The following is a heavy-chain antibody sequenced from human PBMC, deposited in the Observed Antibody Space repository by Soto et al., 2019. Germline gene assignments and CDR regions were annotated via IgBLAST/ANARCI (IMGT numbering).Heavy chain of an antibody. CDR2: INTDGSDT. Sequence: LRLSCAASGFLFSSDWMHWVRQAPGKGLVWVSRINTDGSDTSYAESVKGRFTISRDNAKNTLYLKMNILRAEDTAIYYCTRDRAGPQHYFDYWGQGNMVTVSS. CDR1: GFLFSSDW. J-gene: IGHJ4*02. D-gene: IGHD3-10*01. V-gene: IGHV3-74*01. CDR3: TRDRAGPQHYFDY.